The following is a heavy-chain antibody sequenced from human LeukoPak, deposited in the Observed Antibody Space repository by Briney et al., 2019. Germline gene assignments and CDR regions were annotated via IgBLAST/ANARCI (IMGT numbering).Heavy chain of an antibody. J-gene: IGHJ4*02. D-gene: IGHD6-19*01. CDR1: GFTFSRYS. V-gene: IGHV3-23*01. CDR2: INDRGGYI. CDR3: VKERDRGIEVADDFDY. Sequence: GGSLRLSCEASGFTFSRYSMAWVRQAPGKGLEWVSVINDRGGYIQYADSVKGRFTISRDNSQNTLFLQMNSLRDDDTAVYYCVKERDRGIEVADDFDYWGEGNLVTVSS.